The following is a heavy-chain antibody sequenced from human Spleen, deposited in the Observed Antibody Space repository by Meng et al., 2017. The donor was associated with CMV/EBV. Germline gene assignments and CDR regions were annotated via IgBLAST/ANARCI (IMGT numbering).Heavy chain of an antibody. J-gene: IGHJ6*02. Sequence: GGSLRLSCAASGFTFSSHEMNWVRQAPGKGLEWISYISSSGDTIYCADSVKGRFTISRDNAKKSLYLQMNSLRAEDTAVYYCAGYDFWSGYNQANAMDVWGQGTTVTVSS. V-gene: IGHV3-48*03. CDR3: AGYDFWSGYNQANAMDV. CDR2: ISSSGDTI. D-gene: IGHD3-3*01. CDR1: GFTFSSHE.